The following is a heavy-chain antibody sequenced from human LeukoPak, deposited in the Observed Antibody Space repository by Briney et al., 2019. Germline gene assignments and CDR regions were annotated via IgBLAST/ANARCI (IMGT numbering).Heavy chain of an antibody. Sequence: ASVKVSCKASGYTFTSYGISWVRQAPGQGLEWMGWISAYNGNTNYAQKLQGRVTMTTDTSTSTAYMELRSLRSDDTAVYYCARVKRAIYGSGGLTSDYWGQGTLVTVSS. V-gene: IGHV1-18*01. CDR2: ISAYNGNT. CDR3: ARVKRAIYGSGGLTSDY. J-gene: IGHJ4*02. CDR1: GYTFTSYG. D-gene: IGHD3-10*01.